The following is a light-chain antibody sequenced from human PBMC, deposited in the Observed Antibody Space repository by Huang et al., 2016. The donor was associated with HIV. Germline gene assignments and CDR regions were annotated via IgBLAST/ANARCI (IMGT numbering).Light chain of an antibody. J-gene: IGKJ3*01. CDR2: DAS. V-gene: IGKV3-11*01. CDR1: QSVSNS. CDR3: QQRSNWPPFT. Sequence: EIVLTQSPATLSLSLGERATLSCRASQSVSNSLAWYQQRPGRAPRRLIYDASNRATGIPARFSGSGSGTDFTLTISSLEPEDFAIYYCQQRSNWPPFTFGPGTKVDV.